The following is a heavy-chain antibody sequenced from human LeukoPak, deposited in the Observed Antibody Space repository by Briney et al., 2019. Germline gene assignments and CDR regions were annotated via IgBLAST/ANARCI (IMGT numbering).Heavy chain of an antibody. CDR1: GYTFTSYG. CDR2: IIPILGIA. V-gene: IGHV1-69*04. Sequence: SVKVSCKASGYTFTSYGISWVRQAPGQGLEWMGRIIPILGIANYAQKFQGRVTITADKSTSTAYMELSSLRSEDTAVYYCARDRVSAAGIPPSGYWGQGTLVTVSS. D-gene: IGHD6-13*01. CDR3: ARDRVSAAGIPPSGY. J-gene: IGHJ4*02.